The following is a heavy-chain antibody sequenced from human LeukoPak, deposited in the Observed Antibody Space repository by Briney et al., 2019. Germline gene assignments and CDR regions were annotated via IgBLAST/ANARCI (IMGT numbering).Heavy chain of an antibody. CDR2: IRYDGSNK. CDR3: ASVRNMVGTTFLDY. Sequence: PGGSLRLSCATSGFTFSNYGMHWVRQAPGKGLERVAFIRYDGSNKYYADSVKGRFTISRDSSKNTLYLQMISLRAEDTAVYYCASVRNMVGTTFLDYWGQGTLVTVSS. J-gene: IGHJ4*02. V-gene: IGHV3-30*02. D-gene: IGHD1-26*01. CDR1: GFTFSNYG.